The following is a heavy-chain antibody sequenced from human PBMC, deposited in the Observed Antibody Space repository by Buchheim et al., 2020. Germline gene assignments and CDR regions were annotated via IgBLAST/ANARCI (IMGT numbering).Heavy chain of an antibody. CDR3: AREAVDYYDSSGYLGY. CDR2: ISYDGSNK. V-gene: IGHV3-30*14. Sequence: QVQLVESGGGVVQPGRSLRLSCAASGFTFSSYAMHWVRQAPGKGLEWVAVISYDGSNKYYADSVKGRFTISRDNSKNPLYIQMNSLRAEDTAVYYCAREAVDYYDSSGYLGYWGQGTL. D-gene: IGHD3-22*01. CDR1: GFTFSSYA. J-gene: IGHJ4*02.